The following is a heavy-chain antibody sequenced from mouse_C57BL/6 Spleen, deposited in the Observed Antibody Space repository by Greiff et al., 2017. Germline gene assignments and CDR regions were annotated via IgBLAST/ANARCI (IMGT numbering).Heavy chain of an antibody. J-gene: IGHJ3*01. CDR3: VRHERPEIYDGYLAWFAY. Sequence: EVQGVESGGGLVQPTGSLKLSCAASGFSFNTYAMNWVRQAPGKGLEWVARIRSKSNNYATYYADSVKDRFTISRDDSESMLYLQMNNLKTEDTAMYYCVRHERPEIYDGYLAWFAYWGQGTLVTVSA. CDR2: IRSKSNNYAT. V-gene: IGHV10-1*01. CDR1: GFSFNTYA. D-gene: IGHD2-3*01.